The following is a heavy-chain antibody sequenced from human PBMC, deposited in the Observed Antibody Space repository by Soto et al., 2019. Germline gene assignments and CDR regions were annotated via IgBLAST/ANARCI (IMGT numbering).Heavy chain of an antibody. Sequence: QVQLVQSGAEVKKPASSVKVSCKTSGVSFNNNGIGWVRQAPGHGLEWMGGVSPPFRTSNYARKFQGRISITADASTGTVNMELSSLASEDTAQYYCARVLYYGSGSDSPYGMDVLGQGTTVTVSS. J-gene: IGHJ6*02. CDR2: VSPPFRTS. V-gene: IGHV1-69*01. CDR1: GVSFNNNG. CDR3: ARVLYYGSGSDSPYGMDV. D-gene: IGHD3-10*01.